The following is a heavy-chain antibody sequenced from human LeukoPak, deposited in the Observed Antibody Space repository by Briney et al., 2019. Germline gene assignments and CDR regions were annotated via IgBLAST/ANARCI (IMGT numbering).Heavy chain of an antibody. Sequence: PSETLSLTCTVSGAFSSRFYWSWVRQSPGKGLEWIGNIFFSGHSNYNPSLTGRVTISPDTSKSQFSLKMTSVTAADTALYYSARIDPLGYFDQWGQGTLVTVSS. CDR2: IFFSGHS. CDR1: GAFSSRFY. CDR3: ARIDPLGYFDQ. V-gene: IGHV4-59*13. J-gene: IGHJ4*02.